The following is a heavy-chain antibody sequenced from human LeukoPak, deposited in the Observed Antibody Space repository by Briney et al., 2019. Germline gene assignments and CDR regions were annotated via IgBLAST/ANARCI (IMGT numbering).Heavy chain of an antibody. J-gene: IGHJ4*02. Sequence: GGSLRLPCAASGFTFSSYGMHWVRQAPGKGLEWVAVISYDGSNKYYADSVKGRFTISRDNSKNTLYLQMNSLRAEDTAVYYCAKGGSNNWSFDNWGQGTLVTVSS. CDR2: ISYDGSNK. D-gene: IGHD1-1*01. CDR1: GFTFSSYG. V-gene: IGHV3-30*18. CDR3: AKGGSNNWSFDN.